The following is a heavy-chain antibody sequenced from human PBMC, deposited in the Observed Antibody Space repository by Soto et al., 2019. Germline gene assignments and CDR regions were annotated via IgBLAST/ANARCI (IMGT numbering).Heavy chain of an antibody. J-gene: IGHJ4*02. CDR1: GYSFATYW. Sequence: GESLKISCKASGYSFATYWIGWVRQAPGQGLEWMGWISAYNGNTNYAQKLQGRVTMTTDTSTSTAYMELRSLRSDDTAVYYCVRDPATFGVVPYFDYWGQGTLVTVSS. V-gene: IGHV1-18*04. CDR3: VRDPATFGVVPYFDY. CDR2: ISAYNGNT. D-gene: IGHD3-3*01.